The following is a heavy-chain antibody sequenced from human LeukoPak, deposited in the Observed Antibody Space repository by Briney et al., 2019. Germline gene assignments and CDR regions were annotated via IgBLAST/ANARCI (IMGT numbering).Heavy chain of an antibody. J-gene: IGHJ5*02. CDR2: INHSGST. CDR1: GGSFRGYY. CDR3: ARAFHYYDSSGSKISWFDP. V-gene: IGHV4-34*01. Sequence: SETLSLTCAVYGGSFRGYYWSWIRQPPGKGLEWIGEINHSGSTNYNPSLKSRVTISVDTSKNQFSLKLSSVTAADTAVYYCARAFHYYDSSGSKISWFDPWGQGTLVTVSS. D-gene: IGHD3-22*01.